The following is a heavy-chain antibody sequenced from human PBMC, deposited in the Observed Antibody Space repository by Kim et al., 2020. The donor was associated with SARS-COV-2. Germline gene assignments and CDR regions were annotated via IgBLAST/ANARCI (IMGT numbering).Heavy chain of an antibody. CDR1: GGSISSYY. J-gene: IGHJ2*01. CDR3: ARERVDLGYSSSWYGYFDL. D-gene: IGHD6-13*01. V-gene: IGHV4-4*07. CDR2: IYTSGSP. Sequence: SETLSLTCTVSGGSISSYYWGWIRQPAGKGLEWIGRIYTSGSPNYNPSLKSRVTMSVDTSKNQSSLKLSSVTAADTAVYYCARERVDLGYSSSWYGYFDLWGRGTLVTVSS.